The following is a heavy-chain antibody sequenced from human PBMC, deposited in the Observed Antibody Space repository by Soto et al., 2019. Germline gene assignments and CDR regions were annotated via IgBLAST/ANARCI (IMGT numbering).Heavy chain of an antibody. CDR2: ISAYDGKT. CDR1: GYTFNTYG. Sequence: ASVKVSCKTSGYTFNTYGICWVRQAPGQGLELMGWISAYDGKTTYAEKFQGRVTLTTDTSTSTAYMELRSLRSDDTAIYYCARDPHEFXXSYWFDPWGQGTPVTVSS. J-gene: IGHJ5*02. CDR3: ARDPHEFXXSYWFDP. V-gene: IGHV1-18*01. D-gene: IGHD3-10*01.